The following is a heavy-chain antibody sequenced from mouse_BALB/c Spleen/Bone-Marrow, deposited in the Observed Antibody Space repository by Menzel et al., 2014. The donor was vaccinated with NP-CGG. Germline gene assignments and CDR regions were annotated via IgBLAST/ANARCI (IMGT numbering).Heavy chain of an antibody. D-gene: IGHD1-2*01. J-gene: IGHJ3*01. V-gene: IGHV4-1*02. CDR1: GFDFSTFW. Sequence: EVMLVESGGGLVQPGGSLKLSCAASGFDFSTFWVSWVRQAPGKGLEWIGEINPDRRTINYSPSLKDKFVISRDNAKNTLYLLMSKVRSEDTALYYCARLHYYGYGAYWGQGTLVTVSA. CDR2: INPDRRTI. CDR3: ARLHYYGYGAY.